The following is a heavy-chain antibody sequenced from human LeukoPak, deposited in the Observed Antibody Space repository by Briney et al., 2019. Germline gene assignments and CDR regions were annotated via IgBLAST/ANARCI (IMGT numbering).Heavy chain of an antibody. V-gene: IGHV5-51*01. CDR3: ARRPYSGSPNWFDP. CDR1: GHRFTNHW. Sequence: GESLKISCEAVGHRFTNHWIGWVRQRPGEGLEWMGIINLGDSETHYTPSFQDQVTFSLDKSTNTAYLQWRTLKALDTAMYYCARRPYSGSPNWFDPWGRGTLVTVSS. CDR2: INLGDSET. J-gene: IGHJ5*01. D-gene: IGHD1-26*01.